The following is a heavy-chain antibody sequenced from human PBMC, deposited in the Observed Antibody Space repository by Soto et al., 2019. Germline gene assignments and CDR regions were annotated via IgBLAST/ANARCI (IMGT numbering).Heavy chain of an antibody. CDR2: IYYSGST. D-gene: IGHD3-3*01. J-gene: IGHJ6*03. Sequence: QVQLQESGPGLVKPSQTLSLTCTVSGGSISSGGYYWSWIRQHPGKGLEWIGYIYYSGSTYYNPSLKSRVTISVDTSKNQFSLKLSSVTAADTAVYYCARDTSYDYDFWSGYYSSGHYYMDVWGKGTTVTVSS. CDR1: GGSISSGGYY. CDR3: ARDTSYDYDFWSGYYSSGHYYMDV. V-gene: IGHV4-31*03.